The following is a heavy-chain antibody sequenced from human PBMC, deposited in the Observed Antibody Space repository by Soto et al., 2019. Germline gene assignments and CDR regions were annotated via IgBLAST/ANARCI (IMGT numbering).Heavy chain of an antibody. CDR1: GFTFDDYA. CDR3: AKALLRGYSSSWFDP. CDR2: ISWNSGSI. Sequence: EVQLVESGGGLVQPGRSLRLSCAASGFTFDDYAMHWVRQALGKGLEWVSGISWNSGSIGYADSVKGRFTISRDNAKNSLYLQMNSLRAEDTALYYCAKALLRGYSSSWFDPWGQGTLVTVSS. D-gene: IGHD5-18*01. J-gene: IGHJ5*02. V-gene: IGHV3-9*01.